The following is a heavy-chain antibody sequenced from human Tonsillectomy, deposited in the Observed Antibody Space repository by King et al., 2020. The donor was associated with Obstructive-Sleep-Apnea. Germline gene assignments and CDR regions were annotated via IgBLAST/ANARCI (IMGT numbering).Heavy chain of an antibody. J-gene: IGHJ5*02. CDR1: GGSFSGYY. CDR2: INHSGST. D-gene: IGHD2-2*01. V-gene: IGHV4-34*01. CDR3: ARAKGYCSSTSCYPREFDP. Sequence: QVQLQQWGAGLLKPSETLSLTCAVYGGSFSGYYWSWIRQPPGKGLEWIGEINHSGSTNYNPSLKSLVTISVDTSKNQFSLMLSSVTAADTAVYYCARAKGYCSSTSCYPREFDPWGQGTLVTVSS.